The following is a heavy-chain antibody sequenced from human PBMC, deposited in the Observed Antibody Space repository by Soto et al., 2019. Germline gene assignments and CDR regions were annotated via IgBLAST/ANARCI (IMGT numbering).Heavy chain of an antibody. CDR2: INHSGST. J-gene: IGHJ6*02. CDR3: ARGLSVTNTFYYYYAMDV. D-gene: IGHD2-8*01. CDR1: GGSFSGYY. V-gene: IGHV4-34*01. Sequence: TSGTLSLTCAVYGGSFSGYYWSWVRQPPGKGLEWIGEINHSGSTNYNPSLKSRVTLSVDTSKNQFSLKLSSVTAADTAVYYCARGLSVTNTFYYYYAMDVWGQGTTVTVSS.